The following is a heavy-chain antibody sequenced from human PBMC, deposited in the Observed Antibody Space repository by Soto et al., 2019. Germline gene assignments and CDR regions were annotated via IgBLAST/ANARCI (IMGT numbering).Heavy chain of an antibody. J-gene: IGHJ6*03. V-gene: IGHV3-74*01. Sequence: GGSLRLSCEASGFTFSDYWIHWVRQAPGKGLVWLSRIKGDASTTNYADSVMGRFTVSRDNARNTVYLQMNSLRAEDTAIYYCARGGRGYYLLAVWGKGITVTVSS. CDR2: IKGDASTT. CDR1: GFTFSDYW. CDR3: ARGGRGYYLLAV.